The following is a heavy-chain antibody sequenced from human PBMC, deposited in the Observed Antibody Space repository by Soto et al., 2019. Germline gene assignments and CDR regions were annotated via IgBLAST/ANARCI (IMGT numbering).Heavy chain of an antibody. D-gene: IGHD4-17*01. CDR1: GFTFSSYG. J-gene: IGHJ3*02. CDR3: AKIPLTTVVTPSAFDI. V-gene: IGHV3-30*18. Sequence: AGGSLRLSCAASGFTFSSYGMHWVRQAPGKGLEWVAVISYDGSNKYYADSVKGRFTISRDNSKNTLYLQMNSLRAEDTAVYYCAKIPLTTVVTPSAFDIWGQGTMVTVSS. CDR2: ISYDGSNK.